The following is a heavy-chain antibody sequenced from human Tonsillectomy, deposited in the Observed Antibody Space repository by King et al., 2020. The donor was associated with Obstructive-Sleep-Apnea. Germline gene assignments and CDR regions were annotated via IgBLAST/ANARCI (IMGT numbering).Heavy chain of an antibody. CDR2: ISWNSGSI. D-gene: IGHD6-13*01. CDR3: AKGGYSSRWN. V-gene: IGHV3-9*01. J-gene: IGHJ4*02. CDR1: GFTFDDYA. Sequence: VKLVESGGGLVQPGRSLRLSCAASGFTFDDYAMHWVRQAPGKGLEWVSCISWNSGSIGYADSVKGRFTISRDNAKKSLHLQMNSLRAEDTALYYCAKGGYSSRWNWGQGTLVTVSS.